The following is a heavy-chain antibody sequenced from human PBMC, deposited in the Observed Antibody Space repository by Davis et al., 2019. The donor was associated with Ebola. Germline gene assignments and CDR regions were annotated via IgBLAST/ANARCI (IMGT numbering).Heavy chain of an antibody. J-gene: IGHJ4*02. D-gene: IGHD5-12*01. CDR2: ITGYNGNT. V-gene: IGHV1-18*01. Sequence: AASVKVSCKASGYTFSDFGISWVRQAPGQGLEWMGWITGYNGNTNLAQRFQGRLFMSTDTSTGTAYMELRSLRSDDTAVYYCARDLGDNTGYNLPYFDYWGQGTPVTVSS. CDR1: GYTFSDFG. CDR3: ARDLGDNTGYNLPYFDY.